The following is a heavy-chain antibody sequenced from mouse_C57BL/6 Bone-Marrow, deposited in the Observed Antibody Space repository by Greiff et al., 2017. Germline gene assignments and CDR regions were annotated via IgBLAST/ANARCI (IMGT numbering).Heavy chain of an antibody. D-gene: IGHD2-3*01. CDR3: TTHDGYSYYFDD. Sequence: EVQLQQSGAELVRPGASVKLSCTASGFNIKDDYMHWVKQRPEQGLEWLGWIDPENGDTEYASKFQGKAPITADTSSNTAYLQLSSLTSEDTAVYYCTTHDGYSYYFDDWGQGTTLTVSS. V-gene: IGHV14-4*01. J-gene: IGHJ2*01. CDR2: IDPENGDT. CDR1: GFNIKDDY.